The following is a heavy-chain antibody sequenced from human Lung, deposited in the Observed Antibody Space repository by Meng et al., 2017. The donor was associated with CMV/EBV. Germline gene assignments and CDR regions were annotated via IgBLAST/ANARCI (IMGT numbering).Heavy chain of an antibody. CDR2: IFYSGST. V-gene: IGHV4-61*01. CDR3: ARNFYSVVYMTTVNSFDY. J-gene: IGHJ4*02. CDR1: GASVRSGSHY. D-gene: IGHD4-11*01. Sequence: LXCSVSGASVRSGSHYWSWIRQPPGKGPEYIGYIFYSGSTRYNSSLKSRVTMSVNTSKNQFSLKLTSVTAADTAVYYCARNFYSVVYMTTVNSFDYWXQGVLVTVSS.